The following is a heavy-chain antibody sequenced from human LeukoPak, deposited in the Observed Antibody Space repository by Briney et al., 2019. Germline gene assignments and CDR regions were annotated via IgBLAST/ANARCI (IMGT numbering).Heavy chain of an antibody. CDR2: ISWNSGSI. CDR1: GFTFDDYA. D-gene: IGHD6-19*01. V-gene: IGHV3-9*01. Sequence: GRSLRLSCAASGFTFDDYAMHWVRQAPGKGLEWVSGISWNSGSIGYADSVKGRFTISRDNAKNSLYLQMNSLRAEDTALYYCAKDRGYSSGLDYWGQGTLVTVSS. J-gene: IGHJ4*02. CDR3: AKDRGYSSGLDY.